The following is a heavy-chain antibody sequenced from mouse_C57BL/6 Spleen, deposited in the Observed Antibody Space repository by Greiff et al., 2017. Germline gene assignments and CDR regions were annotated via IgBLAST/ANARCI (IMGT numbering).Heavy chain of an antibody. CDR2: IYPSDSET. CDR3: AREGLLYPFDY. V-gene: IGHV1-52*01. CDR1: GYTFTSYW. J-gene: IGHJ2*01. D-gene: IGHD1-1*01. Sequence: QVQLQQPGAELVRPGSSVKLSCKASGYTFTSYWMPWVKQRPIHGLEWIGNIYPSDSETHYNQKFKDKATLTVDKSSSTAYMQLSSLTSEDSAVYYCAREGLLYPFDYWGQGTTLTVSS.